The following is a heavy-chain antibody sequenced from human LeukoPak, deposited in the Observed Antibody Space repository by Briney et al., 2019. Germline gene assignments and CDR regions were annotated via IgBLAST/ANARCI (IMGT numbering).Heavy chain of an antibody. CDR1: GGSISSSSYY. CDR2: ISYSGST. CDR3: ARDILGPSGY. D-gene: IGHD3/OR15-3a*01. Sequence: PSETLSLTCTVSGGSISSSSYYWSWIRQPPGKGLEYIGFISYSGSTNYNPSLKSRVTISVDTSKNQFSLKLSSVTAADTAVYYCARDILGPSGYWGQGTLVIVSS. J-gene: IGHJ4*02. V-gene: IGHV4-61*01.